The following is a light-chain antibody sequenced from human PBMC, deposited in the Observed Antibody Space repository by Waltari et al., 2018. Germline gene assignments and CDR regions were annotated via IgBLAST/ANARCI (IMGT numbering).Light chain of an antibody. J-gene: IGLJ3*02. CDR2: KDT. CDR1: TLPKLY. V-gene: IGLV3-25*03. CDR3: QSTDSSSTYTV. Sequence: SYDLTQPPSLSVSPGQTATIDCSGETLPKLYAYWYQQKPGQAPLLVISKDTERPSGTPERFSGSSSGTTVTLTISGVRAEDEGDYYGQSTDSSSTYTVFGGGTKLTVL.